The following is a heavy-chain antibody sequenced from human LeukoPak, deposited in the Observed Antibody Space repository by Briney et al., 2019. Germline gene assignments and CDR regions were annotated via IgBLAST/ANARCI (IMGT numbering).Heavy chain of an antibody. Sequence: ASAKVSCKASGYTFTSYYMHWVRQAPGQGLEWMGIINPSGGSTSYAQKFQGRVTMTRDTSTSTVYMELSSLRSEDTAVYYCARDLGPTMVRGVTKRRHYYYYYYMDVWGKGTTVTISS. CDR1: GYTFTSYY. CDR2: INPSGGST. D-gene: IGHD3-10*01. V-gene: IGHV1-46*01. CDR3: ARDLGPTMVRGVTKRRHYYYYYYMDV. J-gene: IGHJ6*03.